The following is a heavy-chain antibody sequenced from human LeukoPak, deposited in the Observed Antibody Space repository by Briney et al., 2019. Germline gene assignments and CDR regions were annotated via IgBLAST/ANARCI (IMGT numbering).Heavy chain of an antibody. D-gene: IGHD3-22*01. CDR1: GGSISGYY. Sequence: PSETLSLTCTVSGGSISGYYWSWIRQPPGKGLEWIGEINHSGSTNYNPSLKSRVTISVDTSKNQFSLKLSSVTAADTAVYYCASGNYYYDSSGYPQKPNWFDPWGQGTLVTVSS. CDR3: ASGNYYYDSSGYPQKPNWFDP. CDR2: INHSGST. J-gene: IGHJ5*02. V-gene: IGHV4-34*01.